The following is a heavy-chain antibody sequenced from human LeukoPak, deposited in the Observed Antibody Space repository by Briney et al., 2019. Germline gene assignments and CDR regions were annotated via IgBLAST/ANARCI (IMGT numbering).Heavy chain of an antibody. CDR2: ISPSGTVI. CDR1: GFTFTDYY. V-gene: IGHV3-11*01. CDR3: AKDILTGYYTLDYFDY. D-gene: IGHD3-9*01. J-gene: IGHJ4*02. Sequence: GGSLRLSCSASGFTFTDYYMSWIRQAPGKGLEWVSYISPSGTVIYYGDSVKGRFTISRDNAKKSLYLQMNSLRAEDTAVYYCAKDILTGYYTLDYFDYWGQGTLVTVSS.